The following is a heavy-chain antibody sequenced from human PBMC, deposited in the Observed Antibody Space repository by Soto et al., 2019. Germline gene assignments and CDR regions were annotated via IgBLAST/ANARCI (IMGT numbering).Heavy chain of an antibody. CDR2: IYYSGST. CDR1: GGSISSSSYY. V-gene: IGHV4-39*01. D-gene: IGHD3-16*01. J-gene: IGHJ6*02. CDR3: ARAGRYAQRGHYYYGMDV. Sequence: TLSLTCTVSGGSISSSSYYWGWIRQPPGKGLEWIGSIYYSGSTYYNPSLKSRVTISVDTSKNQFSLKLSSVTAADTAVYYCARAGRYAQRGHYYYGMDVWGQGTTVTVS.